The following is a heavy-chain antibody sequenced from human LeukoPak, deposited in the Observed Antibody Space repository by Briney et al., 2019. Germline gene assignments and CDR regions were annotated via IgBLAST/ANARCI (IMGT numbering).Heavy chain of an antibody. CDR1: GFTFSSSW. CDR3: VRDRGWLQFDY. CDR2: IKQDGSEK. J-gene: IGHJ4*02. V-gene: IGHV3-7*05. D-gene: IGHD5-24*01. Sequence: PGGSLRLSCAASGFTFSSSWMNWVRQAPGKGLEWVASIKQDGSEKCYVDPVKGRFTISRDNAKKSLYLQMNSLGAEDTAVYYCVRDRGWLQFDYWGQGTLVTVSS.